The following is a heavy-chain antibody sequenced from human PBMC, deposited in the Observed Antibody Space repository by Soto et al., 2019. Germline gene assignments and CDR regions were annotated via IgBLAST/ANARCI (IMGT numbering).Heavy chain of an antibody. V-gene: IGHV3-33*01. D-gene: IGHD5-18*01. CDR1: GFTFSSYG. Sequence: GGSLRLSCAASGFTFSSYGMHWVRQAPGKGLEWVAVIWYDGSNKYYADSVKGRFTISRDNSKNTLYLQMNSLRAEDTAVYYCARGERGYSYGYFYYYYGMDVWGQGTTVTVSS. CDR2: IWYDGSNK. CDR3: ARGERGYSYGYFYYYYGMDV. J-gene: IGHJ6*02.